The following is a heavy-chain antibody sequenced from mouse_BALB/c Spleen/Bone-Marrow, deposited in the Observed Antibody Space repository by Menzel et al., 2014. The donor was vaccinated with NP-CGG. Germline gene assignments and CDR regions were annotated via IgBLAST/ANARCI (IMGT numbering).Heavy chain of an antibody. V-gene: IGHV6-6*02. CDR1: GFTFSNYW. J-gene: IGHJ4*01. CDR2: IRLKSNNYAT. CDR3: IRRGKGYAMDY. Sequence: DVQLVESGGGLVQPGGSMKLSCVASGFTFSNYWMNWVRQSPEKGLEWVAEIRLKSNNYATHYAESVKGRFTISRDDSKSSVYLQMNNLRAEDTGIYYCIRRGKGYAMDYWGQGTSVTVSS.